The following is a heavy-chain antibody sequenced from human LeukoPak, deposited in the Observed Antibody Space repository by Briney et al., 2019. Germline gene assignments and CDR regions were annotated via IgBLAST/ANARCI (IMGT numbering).Heavy chain of an antibody. J-gene: IGHJ4*02. Sequence: SVKVSCRASGYTFTSNDINWVRQAPGQGLEWMGRIIPIFGTANYAQKFQGRVTITTDESTSTAYMELSSLRSEDTAVYYCARDSAGSYDYWGQGTLVTVSS. CDR2: IIPIFGTA. D-gene: IGHD3-10*01. V-gene: IGHV1-69*05. CDR3: ARDSAGSYDY. CDR1: GYTFTSND.